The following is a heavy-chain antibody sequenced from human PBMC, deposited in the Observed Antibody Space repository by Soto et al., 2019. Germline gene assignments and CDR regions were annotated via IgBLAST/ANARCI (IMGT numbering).Heavy chain of an antibody. Sequence: EVQLVESGGGLVQPGGSLRLSCAASRFPFSSYWMYWVRQAPGKGLVWVSHINSDGSSTRYADSVTGRFTISRDNAKNTLYLHMNSLRAEDTAVYHCARGLLWFGDSSDLESYNYHYYMDVWGKGTTVTVSS. CDR2: INSDGSST. V-gene: IGHV3-74*01. J-gene: IGHJ6*03. D-gene: IGHD3-10*01. CDR3: ARGLLWFGDSSDLESYNYHYYMDV. CDR1: RFPFSSYW.